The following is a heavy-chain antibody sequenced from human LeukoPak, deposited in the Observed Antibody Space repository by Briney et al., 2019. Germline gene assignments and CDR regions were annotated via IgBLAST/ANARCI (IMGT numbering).Heavy chain of an antibody. J-gene: IGHJ3*02. D-gene: IGHD3-3*01. V-gene: IGHV3-23*01. CDR3: AKDPGGMLRFLEGTRDAFDI. CDR1: GFTFSSYA. CDR2: ISGSGGST. Sequence: GGSLRLSCAASGFTFSSYATSWVRQAPGKGLEWVSAISGSGGSTYYADSVKGRFTISRDNSKNTLYLQMNSLRAEDTAVYYCAKDPGGMLRFLEGTRDAFDIWGQGTMVTVSS.